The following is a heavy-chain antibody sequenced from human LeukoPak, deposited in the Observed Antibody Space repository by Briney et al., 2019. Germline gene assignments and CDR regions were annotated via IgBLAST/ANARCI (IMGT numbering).Heavy chain of an antibody. CDR2: FDPSGST. V-gene: IGHV4-34*01. Sequence: SETLSLTCAVYGGSFSGYSWTWIRQPPGKGLEWIGEFDPSGSTNYNPALKSRLTISVDTSKNQFSLKLTSVTAADTALYYCARGSATGLAYWGQGTLVTVSS. CDR3: ARGSATGLAY. J-gene: IGHJ4*02. D-gene: IGHD1-1*01. CDR1: GGSFSGYS.